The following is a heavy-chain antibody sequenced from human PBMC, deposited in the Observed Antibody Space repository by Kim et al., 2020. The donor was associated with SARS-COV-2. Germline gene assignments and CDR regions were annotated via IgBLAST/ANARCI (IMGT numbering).Heavy chain of an antibody. J-gene: IGHJ6*02. CDR2: TYYRSKWYN. D-gene: IGHD6-13*01. Sequence: SQTLSLTCAISGDSVSSNSAAWNWIRQSPSRGLEWLGRTYYRSKWYNDYAVSVKSRITINPDTSKNQFSLQLNSVTPEDTAVYYCARSSVDLGSWHVYYYYYGMDVWGQGTTVTVSS. CDR1: GDSVSSNSAA. V-gene: IGHV6-1*01. CDR3: ARSSVDLGSWHVYYYYYGMDV.